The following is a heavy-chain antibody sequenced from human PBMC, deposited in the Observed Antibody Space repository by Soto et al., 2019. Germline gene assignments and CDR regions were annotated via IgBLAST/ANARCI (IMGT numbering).Heavy chain of an antibody. Sequence: SETLSLTCTVSGGSLRSGSYYWSWIRQPPGKGLEWIGYIYCSGSTNYNPSLKSRVTISVDTSKNQFSLKLGSVTAADTAVYYCARDRVLPGLTPIHYWYFDLWGRGTLVTVSS. J-gene: IGHJ2*01. V-gene: IGHV4-61*01. CDR3: ARDRVLPGLTPIHYWYFDL. CDR2: IYCSGST. CDR1: GGSLRSGSYY. D-gene: IGHD3-10*01.